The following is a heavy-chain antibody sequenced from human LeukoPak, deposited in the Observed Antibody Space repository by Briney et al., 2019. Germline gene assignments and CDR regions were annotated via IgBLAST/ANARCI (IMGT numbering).Heavy chain of an antibody. CDR1: GGSFSGYY. V-gene: IGHV4-34*01. CDR2: INHSGST. CDR3: ARGRRGQIDY. Sequence: PSETLSLTCAVYGGSFSGYYWSWIRQPPGKGLEWIGGINHSGSTNYNPSLKSRVTISVDTSKNQFSLKLSSVTAADTAVYYCARGRRGQIDYWGQGTLVTVSS. J-gene: IGHJ4*02. D-gene: IGHD3-16*01.